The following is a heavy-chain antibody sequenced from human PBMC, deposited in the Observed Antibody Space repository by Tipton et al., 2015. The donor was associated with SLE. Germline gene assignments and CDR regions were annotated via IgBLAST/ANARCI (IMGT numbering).Heavy chain of an antibody. J-gene: IGHJ6*03. CDR2: INHSGST. Sequence: TLFLTCAVYGGSFSGYYWSWIRQTPGKGLEWIGEINHSGSTNYNPSLKSRVTISVDTSKNQFSLKLGSVTAADTAMYYCARGPGIERNYYYYYYMDVWGKGTTVTVSS. CDR1: GGSFSGYY. CDR3: ARGPGIERNYYYYYYMDV. V-gene: IGHV4-34*01. D-gene: IGHD3-10*01.